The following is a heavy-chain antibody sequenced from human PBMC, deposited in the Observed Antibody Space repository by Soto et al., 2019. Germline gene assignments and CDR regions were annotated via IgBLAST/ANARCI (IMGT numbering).Heavy chain of an antibody. D-gene: IGHD1-26*01. Sequence: QVQLVESGGGVVQPGRSLRLPFAASGFTFSSYAIHWARQAPGKGLEWVAVISYDGGNKYYADSVKGRFTISRDNSKNTLYLQMNSLRAEDTAVYYCARAGGLLVDYWGQGTLVTVSS. J-gene: IGHJ4*02. CDR2: ISYDGGNK. CDR3: ARAGGLLVDY. V-gene: IGHV3-30-3*01. CDR1: GFTFSSYA.